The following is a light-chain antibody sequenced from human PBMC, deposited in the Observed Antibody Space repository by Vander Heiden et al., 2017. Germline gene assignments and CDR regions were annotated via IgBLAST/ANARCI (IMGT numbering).Light chain of an antibody. Sequence: DIVITQSPDSLAVSLGERAILHCKSSQSCSDSSNSKNSLVWYQQKLGQPPKLLIYCAFTRESGVPDRFSGSGSGTDFSLTISNLQAEDVAVYYCQQHDNIPYTFGQGTKMEIK. CDR1: QSCSDSSNSKNS. V-gene: IGKV4-1*01. CDR2: CAF. CDR3: QQHDNIPYT. J-gene: IGKJ2*01.